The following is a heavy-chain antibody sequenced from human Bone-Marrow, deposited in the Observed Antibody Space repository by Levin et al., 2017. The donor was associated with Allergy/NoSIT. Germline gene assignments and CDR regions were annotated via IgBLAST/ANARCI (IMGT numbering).Heavy chain of an antibody. CDR2: ISDSSETI. D-gene: IGHD5-18*01. Sequence: PGGSLRLSCVASGFEFSSYTLNWVRQAPGKGLEWVSYISDSSETIYYADSVKGRFVISRDDAKNSLYLQMSSLRGEDTALYYCARDRGGRKAYNYLPDAFDLWGQGTMVTVSS. V-gene: IGHV3-48*04. CDR1: GFEFSSYT. J-gene: IGHJ3*01. CDR3: ARDRGGRKAYNYLPDAFDL.